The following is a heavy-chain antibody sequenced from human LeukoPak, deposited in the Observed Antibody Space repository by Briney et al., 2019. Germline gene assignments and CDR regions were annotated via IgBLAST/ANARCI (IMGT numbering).Heavy chain of an antibody. J-gene: IGHJ4*02. CDR1: GFTFSSYS. Sequence: GGSLRLSCAASGFTFSSYSMNWVRQAPGKGLEWVSSISSSSSYIYYADSVKGRFTISRDNAKNSLYLQMNSLRAEDTAVYYCARGHGPQLAFDYWGQGTLVTVSS. CDR3: ARGHGPQLAFDY. D-gene: IGHD2-15*01. CDR2: ISSSSSYI. V-gene: IGHV3-21*01.